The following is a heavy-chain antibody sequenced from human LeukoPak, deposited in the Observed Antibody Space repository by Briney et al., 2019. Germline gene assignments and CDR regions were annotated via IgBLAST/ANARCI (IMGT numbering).Heavy chain of an antibody. J-gene: IGHJ4*02. CDR3: ARGGRIAAAGTWDFDY. V-gene: IGHV4-34*01. D-gene: IGHD6-13*01. CDR2: INHSGST. CDR1: GFTFSSYW. Sequence: PGGSLRLSCAASGFTFSSYWMNWVRQAPGKGLEWIGEINHSGSTNYNPSLKSRVTISVDTSKNQFSLKLSSVTAADTAVYYCARGGRIAAAGTWDFDYWGQGTLVTVSS.